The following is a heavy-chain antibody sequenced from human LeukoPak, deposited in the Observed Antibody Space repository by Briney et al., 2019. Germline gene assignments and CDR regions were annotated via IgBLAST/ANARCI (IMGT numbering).Heavy chain of an antibody. Sequence: ASVKVSCKASGYTFTSYAMHWVRQAPGQRLEWMGWISAYNGNTNYAQKLQGRVTMTTDTSTSTAYMELRSLRSDDTAVYYCALNYYDSSGYYFSGYYWGQGTLVTVSS. CDR1: GYTFTSYA. D-gene: IGHD3-22*01. J-gene: IGHJ4*02. CDR2: ISAYNGNT. V-gene: IGHV1-18*01. CDR3: ALNYYDSSGYYFSGYY.